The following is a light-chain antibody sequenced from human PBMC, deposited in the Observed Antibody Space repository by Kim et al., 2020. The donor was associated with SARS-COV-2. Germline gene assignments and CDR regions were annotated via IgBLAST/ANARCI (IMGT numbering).Light chain of an antibody. Sequence: PGERATLSCRARQRVSSNYLAWYQQKPGQAPRLLMFAAATRATGVPDRFTGSGSGTDFTLTISGLEPEDFAVYYCLQYGTSPSLTFGGGTKVDIK. J-gene: IGKJ4*01. CDR3: LQYGTSPSLT. CDR2: AAA. CDR1: QRVSSNY. V-gene: IGKV3-20*01.